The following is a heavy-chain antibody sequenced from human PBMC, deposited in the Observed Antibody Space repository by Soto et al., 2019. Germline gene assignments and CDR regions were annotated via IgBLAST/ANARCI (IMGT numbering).Heavy chain of an antibody. D-gene: IGHD2-15*01. CDR2: ISAYSGNT. CDR1: GYTFTTFG. V-gene: IGHV1-18*01. Sequence: QVQLVQSGGEVKKPGAAVKVSCKASGYTFTTFGIGWVRQAPGQGLEWMGWISAYSGNTEYPEKLQRRVTITIDTSTSTTYMELRSLRSDDTAVYYCSRAFCSGGSCYLDYWGQGALVTVSS. J-gene: IGHJ4*02. CDR3: SRAFCSGGSCYLDY.